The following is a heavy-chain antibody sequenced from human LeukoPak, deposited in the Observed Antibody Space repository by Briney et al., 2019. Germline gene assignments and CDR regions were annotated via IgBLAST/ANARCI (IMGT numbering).Heavy chain of an antibody. CDR3: ARVDTGIDY. J-gene: IGHJ4*02. V-gene: IGHV1-2*02. CDR1: GYTFTGYY. CDR2: MHPNSGDT. D-gene: IGHD3-9*01. Sequence: GASVKVSCKASGYTFTGYYIHWVRQAPGQGLEWMTWMHPNSGDTNYAQKFQGRVTMTWDTSISTAYMELSRLRSDDTAVYYCARVDTGIDYWGQGTLVTVSS.